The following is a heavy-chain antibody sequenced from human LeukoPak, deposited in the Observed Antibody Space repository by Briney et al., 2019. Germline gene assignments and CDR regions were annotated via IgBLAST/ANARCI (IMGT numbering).Heavy chain of an antibody. CDR2: ISTSSSDI. Sequence: PGGSLRLSCAASGFTFSEYSMNWVRQAPGKGLEWVSFISTSSSDIYYGDSVKGRFTISRDNARNSVSLQMNSLRAEDTAVYYCARQVTGYGSGSFYFDYWGQGTLVTVSS. V-gene: IGHV3-21*01. J-gene: IGHJ4*02. D-gene: IGHD3-10*01. CDR1: GFTFSEYS. CDR3: ARQVTGYGSGSFYFDY.